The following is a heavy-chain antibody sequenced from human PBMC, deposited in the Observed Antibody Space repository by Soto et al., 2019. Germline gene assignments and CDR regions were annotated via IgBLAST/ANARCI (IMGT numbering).Heavy chain of an antibody. Sequence: EVQLLESVGDLVQPGGSLRLSCAASGFTFSSYAMTWVRQAPGKGLEWVSFITVGGGATDYGDSVKGRFTISRDNSKNTLYLEMNSLRAEDTALYYCARAMFGSSDYWGQGTLVTVSP. V-gene: IGHV3-23*01. CDR3: ARAMFGSSDY. J-gene: IGHJ4*02. CDR1: GFTFSSYA. CDR2: ITVGGGAT. D-gene: IGHD3-10*02.